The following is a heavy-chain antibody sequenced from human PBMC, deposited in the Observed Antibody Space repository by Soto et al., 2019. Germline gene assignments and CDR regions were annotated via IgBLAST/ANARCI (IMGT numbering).Heavy chain of an antibody. J-gene: IGHJ4*02. CDR1: GFTFRSYS. Sequence: LRLSCADSGFTFRSYSMNWVRQAPGKGLEWVSSISSSSSYIYYADSVKGRFTISRDNAKNSLYLQMNSLRAEDTAVYYCARRGGDPAYYFDYWGQGTLVTVSS. CDR2: ISSSSSYI. CDR3: ARRGGDPAYYFDY. V-gene: IGHV3-21*01. D-gene: IGHD2-21*02.